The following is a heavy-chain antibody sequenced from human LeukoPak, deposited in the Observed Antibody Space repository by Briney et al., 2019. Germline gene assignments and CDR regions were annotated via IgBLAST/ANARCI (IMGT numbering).Heavy chain of an antibody. J-gene: IGHJ5*02. V-gene: IGHV1-69*05. CDR2: IIPMLGRS. CDR3: AREDHTANNWFDP. Sequence: SEPVSCKDSGGSFNSYGISWVRQAPGQGREGMGGIIPMLGRSNYAQKFQGSVTISTDESTSTAYMEMSSLRSEDTAVYYCAREDHTANNWFDPWGQGTLVTVSS. D-gene: IGHD5-18*01. CDR1: GGSFNSYG.